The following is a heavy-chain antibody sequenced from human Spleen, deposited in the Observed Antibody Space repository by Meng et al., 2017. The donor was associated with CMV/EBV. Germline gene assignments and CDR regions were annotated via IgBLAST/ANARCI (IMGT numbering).Heavy chain of an antibody. Sequence: GSLRLSCAVYGGSFSGYDWSWIRQSPGKGLEWIGEINHRGSTRYNPSLKGRLTISVDTSKNQFSLKLTSVTAADTAVYYCARDLTLFGGGDAFDIWGQGTMVTVS. D-gene: IGHD3-16*01. CDR3: ARDLTLFGGGDAFDI. CDR2: INHRGST. CDR1: GGSFSGYD. J-gene: IGHJ3*02. V-gene: IGHV4-34*01.